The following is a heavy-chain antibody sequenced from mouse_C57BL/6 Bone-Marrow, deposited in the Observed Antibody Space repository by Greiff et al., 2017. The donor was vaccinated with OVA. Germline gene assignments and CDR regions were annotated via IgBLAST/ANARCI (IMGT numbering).Heavy chain of an antibody. J-gene: IGHJ3*01. CDR3: ARKLGRGFAY. CDR2: IYPRSGNT. CDR1: GYTFTSYG. D-gene: IGHD4-1*01. V-gene: IGHV1-81*01. Sequence: QVQLKESGAELARPGASVKLSCKASGYTFTSYGISWVKQRTGQGLEWIGEIYPRSGNTYYNEKFKGKATLTADKSSSTAYMELRSLTSEDSAVYFCARKLGRGFAYWGQGTLVTVSA.